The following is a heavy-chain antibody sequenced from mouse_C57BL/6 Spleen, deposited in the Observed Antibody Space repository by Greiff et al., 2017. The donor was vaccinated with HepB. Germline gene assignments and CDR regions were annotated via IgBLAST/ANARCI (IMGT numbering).Heavy chain of an antibody. Sequence: EVMLVESGGGLVQPGGSLSLSCAASGFTFTDYYMSWVRQPPGKALEWLGFIRNKDNGYTTEYSGSVKGRFTISRDNSQSILYLQMNALRADDSATYYCASYGGVYGTLDYWGQGTTLTVSS. CDR3: ASYGGVYGTLDY. CDR2: IRNKDNGYTT. J-gene: IGHJ2*01. V-gene: IGHV7-3*01. CDR1: GFTFTDYY. D-gene: IGHD2-1*01.